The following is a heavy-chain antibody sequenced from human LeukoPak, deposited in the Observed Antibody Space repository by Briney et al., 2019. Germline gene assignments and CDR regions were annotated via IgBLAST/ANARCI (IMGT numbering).Heavy chain of an antibody. CDR3: ARDRAEMANTWFDP. J-gene: IGHJ5*02. D-gene: IGHD5-24*01. Sequence: GGSLRLSCAASGFTFSSYSLNWVRQSPGKGLEWISYISGSSSTIYYADSVKGRFSISRDNAKRSLYLHMNSLRAEDTAVYYCARDRAEMANTWFDPWGQGTLVTVSS. V-gene: IGHV3-48*01. CDR1: GFTFSSYS. CDR2: ISGSSSTI.